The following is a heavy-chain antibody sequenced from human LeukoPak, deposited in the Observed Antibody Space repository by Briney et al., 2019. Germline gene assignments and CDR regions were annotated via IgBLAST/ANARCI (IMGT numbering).Heavy chain of an antibody. CDR1: GFTFSSYA. J-gene: IGHJ4*02. CDR3: AKDSDYYDSSGYYYS. CDR2: ISGSGGST. D-gene: IGHD3-22*01. Sequence: PGGSLRLSCAASGFTFSSYAMSWVRQAPGKGLEWVSAISGSGGSTYYADSVKGRFTISRDNSKNTLYLQMNSLGAEDTAVYYCAKDSDYYDSSGYYYSWGQGTLVTVSS. V-gene: IGHV3-23*01.